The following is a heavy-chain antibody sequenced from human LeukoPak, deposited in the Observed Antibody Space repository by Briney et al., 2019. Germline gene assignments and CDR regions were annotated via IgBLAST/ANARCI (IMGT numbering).Heavy chain of an antibody. V-gene: IGHV3-30*09. J-gene: IGHJ4*02. CDR2: ISYDGSKK. CDR1: GLSFSRFA. Sequence: GGSLRLSCAASGLSFSRFAMSWVRQGPERGLEWVAVISYDGSKKYYADSVKGRFAISRDNSKNTLYLQMNSLRGEDTAVYYCARDLVRGYSCYEGFFDFWGQGTLVSVSS. D-gene: IGHD5-12*01. CDR3: ARDLVRGYSCYEGFFDF.